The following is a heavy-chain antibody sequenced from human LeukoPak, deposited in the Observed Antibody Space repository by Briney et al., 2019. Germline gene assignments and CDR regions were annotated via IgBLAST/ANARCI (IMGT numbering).Heavy chain of an antibody. D-gene: IGHD3-10*01. CDR1: GFTFSSYA. J-gene: IGHJ3*01. CDR2: ISGSGGST. CDR3: AKDPYYYGSGSMGL. V-gene: IGHV3-23*01. Sequence: GGSLRLXCAASGFTFSSYAMSWVRQAPGKGLEWVSAISGSGGSTYYADSVKGRFTISRDNSKNTLYLQMNSLRAEDTAVYYCAKDPYYYGSGSMGLWGQGTMVTVSS.